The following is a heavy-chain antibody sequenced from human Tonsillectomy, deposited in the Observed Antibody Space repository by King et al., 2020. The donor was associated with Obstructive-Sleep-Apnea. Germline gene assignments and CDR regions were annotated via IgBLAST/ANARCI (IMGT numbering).Heavy chain of an antibody. J-gene: IGHJ4*02. CDR2: ISYDGSNK. Sequence: VQLVESGGGVVQPGRSLRLSCAASGFTFSSYAMHWVRQAPGKGLEWVAVISYDGSNKYYADSVKGRFTISRDNSKNTLYLQMNSLRAEDTAVYYCAGPLGILDWFIFDYWGQGTLVTVSS. V-gene: IGHV3-30*04. CDR3: AGPLGILDWFIFDY. CDR1: GFTFSSYA. D-gene: IGHD3/OR15-3a*01.